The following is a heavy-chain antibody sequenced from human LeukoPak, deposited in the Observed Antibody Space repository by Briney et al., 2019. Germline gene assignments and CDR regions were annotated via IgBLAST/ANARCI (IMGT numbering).Heavy chain of an antibody. V-gene: IGHV4-30-2*01. J-gene: IGHJ1*01. CDR3: ATTVPAAMSPH. Sequence: PSQTLSLTCAVSGGSISSGGYSWSWIRQPPGKGLEWIGYIYHSGSTYYNPSLKSRVTISVDTSKNQFSLKLSSVTAADTAVYYCATTVPAAMSPHWGQGTLVTVSS. D-gene: IGHD2-2*01. CDR1: GGSISSGGYS. CDR2: IYHSGST.